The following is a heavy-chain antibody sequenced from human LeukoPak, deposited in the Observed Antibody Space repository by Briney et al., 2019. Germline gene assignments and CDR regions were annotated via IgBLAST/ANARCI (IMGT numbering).Heavy chain of an antibody. V-gene: IGHV3-7*01. CDR3: ARDPAAWDY. D-gene: IGHD6-13*01. Sequence: GGSLRLSCAASTFTFGNYWMSWVRQAPGKGLEWVANIKEDGSEEYYVDSVKGRFTISRDNTKNSLYLQMNSLRAQDTAVYYCARDPAAWDYWGQGTLVTVSS. J-gene: IGHJ4*02. CDR1: TFTFGNYW. CDR2: IKEDGSEE.